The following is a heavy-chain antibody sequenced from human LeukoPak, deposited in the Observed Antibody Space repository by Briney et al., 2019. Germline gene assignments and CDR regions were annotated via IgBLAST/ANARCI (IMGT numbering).Heavy chain of an antibody. CDR1: GGSISSGGYS. V-gene: IGHV4-30-2*01. CDR3: ARAAAAGTLFDY. D-gene: IGHD6-13*01. J-gene: IGHJ4*02. Sequence: SQTLSLTCAVSGGSISSGGYSWSWIRQPPGKGLGWIGYIYHSGSTYYNPSLKSRVTISVDRSKNQFSLKLSSVTAADTAVYYCARAAAAGTLFDYWGQGTLVTVSS. CDR2: IYHSGST.